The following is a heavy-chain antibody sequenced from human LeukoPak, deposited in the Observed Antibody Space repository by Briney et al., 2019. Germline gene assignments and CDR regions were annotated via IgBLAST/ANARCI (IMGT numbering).Heavy chain of an antibody. V-gene: IGHV3-30-3*01. J-gene: IGHJ4*02. CDR2: ISYDGSNK. CDR3: ASEPLGDCSGGSCYSSVDY. D-gene: IGHD2-15*01. Sequence: GRSLRLSRAASGFTFSSYAMHWVRQAPGKGLEWVAVISYDGSNKYYADSVKGRFTISRDNSKNTLYLQMNSLRAEDTAVYYCASEPLGDCSGGSCYSSVDYWGQGTLVTVSS. CDR1: GFTFSSYA.